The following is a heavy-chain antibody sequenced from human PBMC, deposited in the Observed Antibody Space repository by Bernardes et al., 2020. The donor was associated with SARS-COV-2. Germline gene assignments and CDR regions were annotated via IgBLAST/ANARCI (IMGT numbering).Heavy chain of an antibody. CDR2: INPAGSNI. CDR1: GFTFSRYW. Sequence: GGSLRLSCAASGFTFSRYWMHWVRQVPGKGLEWVSRINPAGSNIDYADSVKGRFTISRDNAKNTLYLQMNSLRDEDTALYYCTGDVSYWGQGTPVTGSS. CDR3: TGDVSY. J-gene: IGHJ4*02. V-gene: IGHV3-74*01.